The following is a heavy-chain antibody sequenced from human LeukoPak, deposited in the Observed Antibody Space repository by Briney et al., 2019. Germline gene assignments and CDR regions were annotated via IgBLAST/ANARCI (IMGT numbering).Heavy chain of an antibody. J-gene: IGHJ3*01. Sequence: ASVKVSCKASGYTFTGYYMHWVRQAPGQGLEWMGWINPNSGGTNYAQKFQGRVTMTRDTSISTAYMELSRLRSDDTAVYYCARGEYCSSTSCYVNSGYGESWGQGTMVTVSS. D-gene: IGHD2-2*01. CDR3: ARGEYCSSTSCYVNSGYGES. CDR2: INPNSGGT. CDR1: GYTFTGYY. V-gene: IGHV1-2*02.